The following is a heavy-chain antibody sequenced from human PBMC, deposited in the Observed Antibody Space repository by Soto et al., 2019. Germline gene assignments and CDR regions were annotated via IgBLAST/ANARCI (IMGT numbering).Heavy chain of an antibody. CDR1: GFTFSSYG. CDR3: AKDEQSDYYYYYGMDV. CDR2: ISYDGSNK. J-gene: IGHJ6*02. Sequence: GGSLRLSCAASGFTFSSYGMHWVRQAPGKGLEWVAVISYDGSNKYYADSVKGRFTISRDNSKNTLYLQMNSLRAEDTAVYYCAKDEQSDYYYYYGMDVWGQGTTVTVSS. D-gene: IGHD6-19*01. V-gene: IGHV3-30*18.